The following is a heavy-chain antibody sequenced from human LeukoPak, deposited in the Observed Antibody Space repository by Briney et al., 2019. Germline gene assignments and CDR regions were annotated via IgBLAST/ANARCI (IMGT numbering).Heavy chain of an antibody. V-gene: IGHV3-21*01. Sequence: GGSLRLSCAASGFTFSSYSMNWVPQAPGKGLEWVSSISSSSSYIYYADSVKGRFTLSRDNAKNSLYLQMNSLRAEDTAVYYCARDRHGISFVVVAATLDYWGQGTLVTVSS. CDR1: GFTFSSYS. D-gene: IGHD2-15*01. CDR2: ISSSSSYI. J-gene: IGHJ4*02. CDR3: ARDRHGISFVVVAATLDY.